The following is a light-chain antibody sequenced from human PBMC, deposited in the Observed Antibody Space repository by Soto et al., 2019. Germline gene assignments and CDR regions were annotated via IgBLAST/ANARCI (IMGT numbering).Light chain of an antibody. CDR3: GSYAGSSYV. CDR2: EVS. Sequence: QPVLTQPPSASGSPGQSVTISCTGTSSDVGNYNFVSWYQQHPGKAPKLMIYEVSKRPSGVPDRFSGSKSGNTASLTVSGLQADDEADYYCGSYAGSSYVFGTGTKVTVL. CDR1: SSDVGNYNF. V-gene: IGLV2-8*01. J-gene: IGLJ1*01.